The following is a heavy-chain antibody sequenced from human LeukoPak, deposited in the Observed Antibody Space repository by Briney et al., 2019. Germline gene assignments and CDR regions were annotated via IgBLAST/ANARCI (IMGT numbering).Heavy chain of an antibody. J-gene: IGHJ3*02. CDR1: GFTFSSYE. V-gene: IGHV3-48*03. CDR2: IIGSGSII. Sequence: GGALRLSCAASGFTFSSYEMNWVRQAPGKGLEWVSYIIGSGSIIYYADSVKGRFTISRDNAKNSLYLQMNSLRAEDTAVYYCARDSGRNYRAAFDIWGQGTMVTVSP. CDR3: ARDSGRNYRAAFDI. D-gene: IGHD4-17*01.